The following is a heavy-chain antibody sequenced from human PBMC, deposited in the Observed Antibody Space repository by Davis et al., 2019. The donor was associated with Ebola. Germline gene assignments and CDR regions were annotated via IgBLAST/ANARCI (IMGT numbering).Heavy chain of an antibody. V-gene: IGHV3-23*01. CDR3: ARLGRYIAAAGTRGRPFWFDP. CDR2: ISSSGGNS. CDR1: GVTFRNYV. D-gene: IGHD6-13*01. Sequence: GESLKISCAVSGVTFRNYVMSWVRQAPGKGLEWVSSISSSGGNSFYMDSVKGRFYIDRDNSKNTVHLQMHRLRAEDTAVYYCARLGRYIAAAGTRGRPFWFDPWGQGTLVTVSS. J-gene: IGHJ5*02.